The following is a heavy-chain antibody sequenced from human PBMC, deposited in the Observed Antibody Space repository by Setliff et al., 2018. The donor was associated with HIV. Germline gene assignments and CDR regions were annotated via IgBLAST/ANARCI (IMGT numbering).Heavy chain of an antibody. J-gene: IGHJ4*02. CDR2: I. D-gene: IGHD2-2*03. V-gene: IGHV3-21*04. CDR3: AKVDNGHCLSNSCRDFDY. Sequence: GGSLRLSCAASGFRFTSYWMAWVRQAPEKGLEWVADIYYADSLKGRFTVSRDNAKNTLYLQMNSLRPEDTAVYYCAKVDNGHCLSNSCRDFDYWGQGTLVTVSS. CDR1: GFRFTSYW.